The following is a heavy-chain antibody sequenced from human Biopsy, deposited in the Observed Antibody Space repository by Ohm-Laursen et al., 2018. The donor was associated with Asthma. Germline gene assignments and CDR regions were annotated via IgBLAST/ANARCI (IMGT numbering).Heavy chain of an antibody. Sequence: TLFLTCTVSYGSITSGGYYWTWIRQHPGKGLEWIGFIYYSGGTYYNPSLKSRVSISIDTSKNQFSLKLSSVTAADTAVYYCARAQDYYDSRGYYRSFDYWGQGTLVTVSS. D-gene: IGHD3-22*01. J-gene: IGHJ4*02. CDR2: IYYSGGT. CDR1: YGSITSGGYY. CDR3: ARAQDYYDSRGYYRSFDY. V-gene: IGHV4-31*03.